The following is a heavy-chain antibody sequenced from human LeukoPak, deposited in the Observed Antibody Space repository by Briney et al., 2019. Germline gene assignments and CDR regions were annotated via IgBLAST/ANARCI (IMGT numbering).Heavy chain of an antibody. CDR3: ATLDLPPSTSAVAS. Sequence: ASVKVSCKVSGYTLSDVSMHWVRQGTGKGLEWMGGFVVEDGERIYAQKFRGRVRVTEDTSTDTAYMELSGLRSEDTAVYYCATLDLPPSTSAVASWGQGTLVTVSS. CDR2: FVVEDGER. V-gene: IGHV1-24*01. J-gene: IGHJ5*01. CDR1: GYTLSDVS. D-gene: IGHD2-2*01.